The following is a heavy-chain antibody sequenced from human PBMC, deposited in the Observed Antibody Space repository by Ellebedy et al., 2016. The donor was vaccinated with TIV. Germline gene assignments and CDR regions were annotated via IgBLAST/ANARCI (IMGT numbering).Heavy chain of an antibody. CDR1: SGSVTNYY. CDR2: IYYSGST. J-gene: IGHJ5*02. V-gene: IGHV4-59*02. D-gene: IGHD3-22*01. CDR3: ARGNYYESSVYPAISFDP. Sequence: MPSETLSLTCTVSSGSVTNYYWSRIRQPPGKGLECIGYIYYSGSTTYNPSLRSRVTISISTSKNQFSLKLSSVTAADTAIYYCARGNYYESSVYPAISFDPWGQGTLVTVSS.